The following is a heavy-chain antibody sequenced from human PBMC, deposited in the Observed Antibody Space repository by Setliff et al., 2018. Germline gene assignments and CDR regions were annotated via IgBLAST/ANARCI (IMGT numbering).Heavy chain of an antibody. CDR3: ARDPWQWLTTFTSAEYFQH. V-gene: IGHV1-69*06. Sequence: ASVKVSCKASGGTFSSYAISWVRQAPGQGLEWMGRIIPIFGTANYAQKFQGRVTITADKSTSTAYMELSSLRSEDTAVYYCARDPWQWLTTFTSAEYFQHWGQGTLVTVSS. J-gene: IGHJ1*01. CDR2: IIPIFGTA. D-gene: IGHD6-19*01. CDR1: GGTFSSYA.